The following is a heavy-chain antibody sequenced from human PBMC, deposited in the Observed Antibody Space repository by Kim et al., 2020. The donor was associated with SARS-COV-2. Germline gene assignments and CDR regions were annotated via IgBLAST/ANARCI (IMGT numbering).Heavy chain of an antibody. CDR3: TRDPTFDF. V-gene: IGHV3-49*02. Sequence: DGTSDDAASVKGRVTISRDDSNNIVYLQIHSPRTEDTAVYYCTRDPTFDFWGQGTLVTVSS. J-gene: IGHJ4*02. CDR2: DGTS.